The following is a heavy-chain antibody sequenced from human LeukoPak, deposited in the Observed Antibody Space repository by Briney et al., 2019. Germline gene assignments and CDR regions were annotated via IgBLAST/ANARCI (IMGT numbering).Heavy chain of an antibody. CDR3: ARAMMVRGDGGYYYYYYGMDV. D-gene: IGHD3-10*01. CDR2: INPNSGGT. Sequence: ASVKVSCKASGYTFTGYYMHWVRQAPGQELEWMGWINPNSGGTNYAQKFQGWVTMTRDTSISTAYMELSRLRSDDTAVYYCARAMMVRGDGGYYYYYYGMDVWGQGTTVTVSS. J-gene: IGHJ6*02. V-gene: IGHV1-2*04. CDR1: GYTFTGYY.